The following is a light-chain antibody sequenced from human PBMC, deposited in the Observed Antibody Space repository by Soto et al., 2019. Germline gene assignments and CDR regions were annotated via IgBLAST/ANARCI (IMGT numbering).Light chain of an antibody. V-gene: IGLV2-8*01. CDR3: SSYVCSINFAV. J-gene: IGLJ1*01. CDR1: GSDVGGYNY. CDR2: EVT. Sequence: QSALTQPPSASGSPGQSVTISCTGTGSDVGGYNYVSWYQQHPGKVPKLMIYEVTKWPSGVPDRFSGSKSGNTASLTVSGLQAEDEADYYCSSYVCSINFAVFGTGTKVTVL.